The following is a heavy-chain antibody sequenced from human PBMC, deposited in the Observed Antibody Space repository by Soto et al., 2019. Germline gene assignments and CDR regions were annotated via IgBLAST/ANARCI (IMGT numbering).Heavy chain of an antibody. V-gene: IGHV1-18*01. CDR3: ARFNGSATNYYMDV. CDR2: ISVDSGNT. CDR1: GYIFTSYG. J-gene: IGHJ6*03. Sequence: QVQLVQSGAELKKPGASAKVSCKASGYIFTSYGISWVRQAPGQGLEWMAWISVDSGNTNYAQNFQGRVTMTTDTSASTAHMELRSLRPDATAVYYCARFNGSATNYYMDVSGKGTTVIVSS. D-gene: IGHD3-10*01.